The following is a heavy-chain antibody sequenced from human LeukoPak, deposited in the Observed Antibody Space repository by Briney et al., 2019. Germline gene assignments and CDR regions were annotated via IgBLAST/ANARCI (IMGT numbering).Heavy chain of an antibody. Sequence: PGGSLRLSCAASGFTFSSYAMSWVRQAPGKGLEWVSAISGSGGSTYYADSVKGRFTISRDNFKNTLYLQMNSLRAEDTAVYYCAKGDAYSSSWDYWGQGTLVTVSS. D-gene: IGHD6-13*01. CDR1: GFTFSSYA. J-gene: IGHJ4*02. CDR3: AKGDAYSSSWDY. CDR2: ISGSGGST. V-gene: IGHV3-23*01.